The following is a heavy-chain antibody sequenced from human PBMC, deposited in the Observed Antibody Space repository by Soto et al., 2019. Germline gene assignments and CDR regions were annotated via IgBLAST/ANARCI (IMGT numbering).Heavy chain of an antibody. Sequence: GGSLRLSCAASGFTFSSYDMHWVRQATGKGLEWVSAIGTAGDTYYPGSVKGRFTISRENAKNSLYFQMNSLRAEDTAVYYCARDQSDYYGMDVWGQGTTVTVSS. V-gene: IGHV3-13*01. CDR3: ARDQSDYYGMDV. J-gene: IGHJ6*02. CDR1: GFTFSSYD. CDR2: IGTAGDT.